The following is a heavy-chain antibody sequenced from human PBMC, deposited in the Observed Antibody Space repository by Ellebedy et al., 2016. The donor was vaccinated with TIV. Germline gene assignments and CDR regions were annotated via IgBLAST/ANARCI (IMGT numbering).Heavy chain of an antibody. J-gene: IGHJ3*02. V-gene: IGHV3-66*01. CDR3: ARTRREDGNIFVGFDI. CDR1: GFTVSSNY. D-gene: IGHD5-24*01. Sequence: GESLKISXAASGFTVSSNYMSWVRQAPGKGLEWVSVIYSGGSTYYADSVKGRFTISRDNSKNTLYLQMNSLRAEDTAVYYCARTRREDGNIFVGFDIWGQGTMVTVSS. CDR2: IYSGGST.